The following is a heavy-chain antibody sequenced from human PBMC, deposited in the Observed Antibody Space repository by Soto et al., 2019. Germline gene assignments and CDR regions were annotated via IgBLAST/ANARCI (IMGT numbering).Heavy chain of an antibody. D-gene: IGHD3-10*01. V-gene: IGHV3-23*01. CDR1: GFTFSSYA. J-gene: IGHJ4*02. CDR2: ISGSGGST. CDR3: AKESGSYYTPLDY. Sequence: GWSLRLSCVASGFTFSSYAMSWVRQAPGKGLEWVSAISGSGGSTYYADSVKGRFTISRDNSKNTLYLQMNSLRAEDTAVYYCAKESGSYYTPLDYWGQGTLVTVSS.